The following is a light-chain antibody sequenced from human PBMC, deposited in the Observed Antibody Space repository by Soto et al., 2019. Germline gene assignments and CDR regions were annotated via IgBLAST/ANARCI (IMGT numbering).Light chain of an antibody. CDR3: QQPSNWPPGST. CDR2: DAF. V-gene: IGKV3-11*01. Sequence: EVVLTQSPATLYLSPRQRAIPSRRASQSISTYLAGYQQKPGQAPRLLIYDAFNRATGIPARFSGSGSGTDFTLTISSLEPEDLAVYYCQQPSNWPPGSTFGQGTKLEIK. J-gene: IGKJ2*01. CDR1: QSISTY.